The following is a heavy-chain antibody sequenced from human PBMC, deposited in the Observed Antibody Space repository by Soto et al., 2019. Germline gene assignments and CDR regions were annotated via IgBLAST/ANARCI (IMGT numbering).Heavy chain of an antibody. CDR3: VSRIPSWVFDY. D-gene: IGHD2-21*01. CDR2: MYAGGDT. J-gene: IGHJ4*01. Sequence: EVQLVESGGALIQPGGSLRLSCGASGLSVSDNYMGWVRQAPGRGLEWVSVMYAGGDTHYADSVKGRFTISRDKSENKLYLQMNSLRDEDTGVYFCVSRIPSWVFDYWGLGTLVTVSS. V-gene: IGHV3-53*01. CDR1: GLSVSDNY.